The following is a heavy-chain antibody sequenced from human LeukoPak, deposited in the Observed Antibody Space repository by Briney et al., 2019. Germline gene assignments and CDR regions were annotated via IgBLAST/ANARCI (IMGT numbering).Heavy chain of an antibody. CDR2: IYTSGST. V-gene: IGHV4-61*02. D-gene: IGHD3-3*01. CDR3: ASTPYDFWSGYGGLDY. CDR1: GGPISSGSYY. J-gene: IGHJ4*02. Sequence: SQTLSLTCTVSGGPISSGSYYWSWIRQPAGKGLEWIGRIYTSGSTNYNPSLKSRVTISVDTSKNQFSLKLSSVTAADTAVYYCASTPYDFWSGYGGLDYWGQGTLVTVSS.